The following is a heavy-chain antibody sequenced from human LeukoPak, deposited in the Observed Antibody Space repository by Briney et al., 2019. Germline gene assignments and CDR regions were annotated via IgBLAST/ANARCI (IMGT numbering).Heavy chain of an antibody. CDR1: GFTFSTHD. V-gene: IGHV3-13*04. CDR2: IGTAGDT. D-gene: IGHD4-17*01. CDR3: ARAGQYGDYDFDY. Sequence: GGSLRLSCAASGFTFSTHDMHWVRQATGKGLEWVSGIGTAGDTYYPGSLKGRFTISRENAKNSLYLQMNSLRAGDTAMYYCARAGQYGDYDFDYWGQGTLVTVSS. J-gene: IGHJ4*02.